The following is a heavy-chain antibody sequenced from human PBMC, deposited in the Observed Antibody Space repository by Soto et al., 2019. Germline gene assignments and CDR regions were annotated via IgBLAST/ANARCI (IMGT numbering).Heavy chain of an antibody. CDR1: GGSFSGYY. J-gene: IGHJ4*02. V-gene: IGHV4-34*01. CDR3: ARDVDTAMGQYFDY. D-gene: IGHD5-18*01. Sequence: SETLSLTCAVYGGSFSGYYWSWIRQPPGKGLEWIGEINHSGSTNYNPSLKSRVTISVDTSKNQFSLKLSSVTAADTAVYYCARDVDTAMGQYFDYWGQGTLVTVSS. CDR2: INHSGST.